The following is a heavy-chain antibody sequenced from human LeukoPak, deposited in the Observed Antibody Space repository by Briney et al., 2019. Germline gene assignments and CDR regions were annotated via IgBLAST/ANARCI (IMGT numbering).Heavy chain of an antibody. Sequence: ASVKVSCKASGYTFGSYDINWVRKATGQGLEWMGWMNPGSGNTGYAQRFQGRVTMTRDTSISTAYMELSGLRSEDTAVYYCARLSETAAYYYTSGYYFLGYWGQGTLVTVSS. CDR3: ARLSETAAYYYTSGYYFLGY. V-gene: IGHV1-8*02. CDR2: MNPGSGNT. CDR1: GYTFGSYD. J-gene: IGHJ4*02. D-gene: IGHD3-22*01.